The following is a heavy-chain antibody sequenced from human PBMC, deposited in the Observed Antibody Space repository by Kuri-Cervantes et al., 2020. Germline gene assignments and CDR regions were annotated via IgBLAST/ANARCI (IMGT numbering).Heavy chain of an antibody. J-gene: IGHJ4*02. D-gene: IGHD1/OR15-1a*01. CDR3: ARGPLGPRKQGFDY. CDR1: GFTFSSYA. CDR2: IIPIFGTA. Sequence: SCAASGFTFSSYAISWVRQAPGQGLEWMGGIIPIFGTANYAQRFQGRVTITADESTSTAYMELSSLRSEDTAVYYCARGPLGPRKQGFDYWGQGTLVTVSS. V-gene: IGHV1-69*01.